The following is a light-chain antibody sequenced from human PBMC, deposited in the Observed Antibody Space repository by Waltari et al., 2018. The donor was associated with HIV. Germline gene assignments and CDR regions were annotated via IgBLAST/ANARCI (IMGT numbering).Light chain of an antibody. CDR2: DIS. CDR1: SSDVGSYNY. V-gene: IGLV2-11*01. CDR3: CSYAGSYTFGV. J-gene: IGLJ3*02. Sequence: QSALTQPRSVSGSPGQSVTISCTGTSSDVGSYNYVSWYQQHPGKAPKLMIYDISKRPSGVPDRFSGSKSGNTASLTISGLQAEDEADYYCCSYAGSYTFGVFGGGTKLTVL.